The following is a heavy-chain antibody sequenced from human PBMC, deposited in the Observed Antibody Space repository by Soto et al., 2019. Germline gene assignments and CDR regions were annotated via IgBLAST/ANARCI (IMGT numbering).Heavy chain of an antibody. Sequence: QVQLVQSGAEVKKPGSSVKVSCKASGGTFSSYAISWVRQAPGQVLEWMGGIIPIFGTANYAQKFQGRVTITADKSTSTAYMELSSLRSEDTAVYYWARDGGSYLMSVYGMDVWGQGTTVTVSS. J-gene: IGHJ6*02. D-gene: IGHD1-26*01. V-gene: IGHV1-69*06. CDR2: IIPIFGTA. CDR3: ARDGGSYLMSVYGMDV. CDR1: GGTFSSYA.